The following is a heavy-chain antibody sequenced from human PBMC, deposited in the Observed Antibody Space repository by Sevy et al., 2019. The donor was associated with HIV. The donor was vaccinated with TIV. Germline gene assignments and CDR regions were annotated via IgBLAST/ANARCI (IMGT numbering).Heavy chain of an antibody. Sequence: SGPTLVNPTQTLTLTCTFSGFSLTTSGVGVGWIRQPPGKALEWLGLIYWDDDKYYSPSLKSRLTVAKDTSKNQVVLRMTNMDPVDTATYFCAHRPYGDYVGGFDVWGQGTLVTVSS. CDR2: IYWDDDK. D-gene: IGHD4-17*01. CDR3: AHRPYGDYVGGFDV. V-gene: IGHV2-5*02. J-gene: IGHJ3*01. CDR1: GFSLTTSGVG.